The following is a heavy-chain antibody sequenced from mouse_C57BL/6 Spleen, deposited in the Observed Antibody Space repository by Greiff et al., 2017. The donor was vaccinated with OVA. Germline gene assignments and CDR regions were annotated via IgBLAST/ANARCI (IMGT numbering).Heavy chain of an antibody. Sequence: EVHLVESGEGLVKPGGSLKLSCAASGFTFSSYAMSWVRQTPEKRLEWVAYISTGGDYNYYANTVQGRFTISRDTARNTLYLQMSSLTSEDTAMYYCTRAGVAPYFDDWGQGTTLTVSS. D-gene: IGHD1-1*01. CDR1: GFTFSSYA. V-gene: IGHV5-9-1*02. J-gene: IGHJ2*01. CDR2: ISTGGDYN. CDR3: TRAGVAPYFDD.